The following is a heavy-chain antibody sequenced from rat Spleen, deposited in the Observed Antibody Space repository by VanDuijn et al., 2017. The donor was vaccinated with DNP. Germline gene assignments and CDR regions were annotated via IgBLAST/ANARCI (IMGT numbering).Heavy chain of an antibody. D-gene: IGHD3-8*01. Sequence: EVQLVESGGGLVQPGRSLKLSCTASGFTFSDYNMAWVRQAPKKGLEWVASISYDGDNTYYSDTVKGRFSLSRDNAKSTLYLQVNSLKSEDTATYYCSSNPHIRTAAPFDYWGQGVMVTVSS. CDR3: SSNPHIRTAAPFDY. J-gene: IGHJ2*01. V-gene: IGHV5S10*01. CDR2: ISYDGDNT. CDR1: GFTFSDYN.